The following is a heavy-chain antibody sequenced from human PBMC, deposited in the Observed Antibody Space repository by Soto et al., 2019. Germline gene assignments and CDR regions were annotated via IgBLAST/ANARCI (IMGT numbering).Heavy chain of an antibody. CDR3: ARGGANWGSGSGGMDV. D-gene: IGHD6-25*01. Sequence: VAVIWYDGSTKYYTDSVKGRFTISRDNSKNTLYLQMNNLRAEDTAVYYCARGGANWGSGSGGMDVWGQGTTVTVSS. V-gene: IGHV3-33*01. J-gene: IGHJ6*02. CDR2: IWYDGSTK.